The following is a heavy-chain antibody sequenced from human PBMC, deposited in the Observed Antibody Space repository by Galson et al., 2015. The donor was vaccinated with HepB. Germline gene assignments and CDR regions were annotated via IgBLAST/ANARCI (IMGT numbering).Heavy chain of an antibody. V-gene: IGHV3-33*01. CDR1: GFTFSSYG. CDR3: ARERVGWSANDAFDI. CDR2: IWYDGSNK. J-gene: IGHJ3*02. Sequence: SLRLSCAASGFTFSSYGMHWVRQAPGKGLEWVAVIWYDGSNKYHADSVKGRFTISRDNSKNTLYLQMNSLRAEDTAVYYCARERVGWSANDAFDIWGQGTMVTVSS.